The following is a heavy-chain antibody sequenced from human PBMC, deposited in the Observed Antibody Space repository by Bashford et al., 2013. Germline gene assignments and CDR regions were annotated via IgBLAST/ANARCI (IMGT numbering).Heavy chain of an antibody. V-gene: IGHV3-23*01. D-gene: IGHD1-26*01. Sequence: SGGSLRLSCAASGFTFSSYAMTWVRQAPGKGLEWVSAISGSGGSTYYADSVKGRFTISRDNAKNSLYLQMNSLRAEDTAVYYCATEWGRAFDMWGRGTMVTVSS. CDR3: ATEWGRAFDM. CDR1: GFTFSSYA. J-gene: IGHJ3*02. CDR2: ISGSGGST.